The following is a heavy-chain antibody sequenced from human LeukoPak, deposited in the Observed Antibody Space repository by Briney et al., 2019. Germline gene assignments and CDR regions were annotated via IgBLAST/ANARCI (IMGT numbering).Heavy chain of an antibody. D-gene: IGHD5-12*01. CDR2: IYSGGST. J-gene: IGHJ4*02. CDR3: ARYGSGYDLIDY. Sequence: PGGSLRLSCAASGFTVSSNYMSWVRQAPGKGLYWVSVIYSGGSTYYADSVKGRFTIFRDNAKNTLNLQMNSLRAEDTAVYYCARYGSGYDLIDYWGQGTLVTVSS. V-gene: IGHV3-53*01. CDR1: GFTVSSNY.